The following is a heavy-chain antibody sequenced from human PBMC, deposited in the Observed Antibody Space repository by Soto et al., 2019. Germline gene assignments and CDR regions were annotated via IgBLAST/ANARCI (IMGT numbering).Heavy chain of an antibody. Sequence: ASVKVSCKASGYTFSDFGLSWVRQDPGQRLEWMGWISGDNINTKYSQKFQGRLTMTTDTSTTTASMELRSLTSDDTAIYYCGREGQQLAQEKYYQFNGMDVWGQGTTVTVSS. J-gene: IGHJ6*02. D-gene: IGHD6-13*01. CDR1: GYTFSDFG. CDR2: ISGDNINT. CDR3: GREGQQLAQEKYYQFNGMDV. V-gene: IGHV1-18*01.